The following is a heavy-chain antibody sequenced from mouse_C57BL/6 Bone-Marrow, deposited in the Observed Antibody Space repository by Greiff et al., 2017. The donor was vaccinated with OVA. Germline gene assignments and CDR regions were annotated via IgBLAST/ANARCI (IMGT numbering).Heavy chain of an antibody. D-gene: IGHD1-1*01. CDR1: GFSLTSYG. J-gene: IGHJ2*01. Sequence: VKLVESGPGLVAPSQSLSITCTVSGFSLTSYGVDWVRQSPGKGLEWLGVIWGVGSTNYNSALKSRLSISKDNSKSQVCLKMNSLQTDDTAMYYCASYGSSPDYWGQGTTLTVSA. CDR3: ASYGSSPDY. V-gene: IGHV2-6*01. CDR2: IWGVGST.